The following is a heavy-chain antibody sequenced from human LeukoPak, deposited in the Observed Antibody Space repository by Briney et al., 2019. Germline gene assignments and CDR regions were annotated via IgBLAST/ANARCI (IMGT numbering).Heavy chain of an antibody. CDR1: RFTFTSYA. CDR2: ISGSGGST. Sequence: GGSLRLSCAASRFTFTSYAMSWVRQAPGKGLEWVSVISGSGGSTYYADSVKGRFTIFRDNAKNTLYLQMNSLRAEDTAVYHCARLLQGDNWGQGTLVTVSS. J-gene: IGHJ4*02. V-gene: IGHV3-23*01. D-gene: IGHD4-11*01. CDR3: ARLLQGDN.